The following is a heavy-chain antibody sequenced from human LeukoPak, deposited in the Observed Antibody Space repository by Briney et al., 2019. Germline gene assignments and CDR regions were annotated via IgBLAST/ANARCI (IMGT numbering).Heavy chain of an antibody. CDR1: GGTFSSYA. J-gene: IGHJ4*02. CDR3: ARGGTSTPPAVDY. Sequence: ASVKVSCKASGGTFSSYAISWVRQAPGQGLEWMGGIIPIFGTANYAQKFQGRVTITADESTSTAYMELSSLRSEDTAVYYCARGGTSTPPAVDYWGQGSLVTVSS. V-gene: IGHV1-69*01. D-gene: IGHD1-1*01. CDR2: IIPIFGTA.